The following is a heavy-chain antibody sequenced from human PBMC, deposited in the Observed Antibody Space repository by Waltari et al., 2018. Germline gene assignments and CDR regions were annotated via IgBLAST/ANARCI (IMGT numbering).Heavy chain of an antibody. D-gene: IGHD4-17*01. CDR3: AREDRDGDDYLFDY. V-gene: IGHV1-69*11. J-gene: IGHJ4*02. CDR1: GGTFSSYA. Sequence: QVQLVESGAEVKKPGSSVTVSCQASGGTFSSYAISWVRQAPGPGLEWLGGIMPILGRANCAQKFQGSVTITAGESTSTAYMELSSLGSEDTAVYYCAREDRDGDDYLFDYWGQGTLVTVSS. CDR2: IMPILGRA.